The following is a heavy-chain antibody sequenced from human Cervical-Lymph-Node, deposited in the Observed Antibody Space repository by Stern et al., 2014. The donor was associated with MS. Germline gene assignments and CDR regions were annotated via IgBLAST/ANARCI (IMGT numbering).Heavy chain of an antibody. CDR2: INGGPGTT. D-gene: IGHD4-11*01. V-gene: IGHV1-3*01. CDR3: ARQPDYSDFLDF. J-gene: IGHJ4*02. CDR1: GYNFIDHA. Sequence: QVQLVQSGAEVKKPGASMTISCQTSGYNFIDHAIHWVRQAPGQRLEWMGWINGGPGTTKYSQKFQGRVSFTRDKAASAAYMDLSSLSPDDMAVYYCARQPDYSDFLDFWGQGTLVTVSS.